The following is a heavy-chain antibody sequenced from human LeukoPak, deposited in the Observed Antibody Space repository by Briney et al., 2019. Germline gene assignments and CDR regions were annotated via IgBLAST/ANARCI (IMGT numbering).Heavy chain of an antibody. CDR3: AKMKGHPLPKYYMDV. CDR1: GCTFSGFA. V-gene: IGHV3-23*01. CDR2: ISGSGDNT. J-gene: IGHJ6*01. Sequence: PGGSLRLSCAASGCTFSGFAMSWVRRTPGKGLEWVSGISGSGDNTLYADSVKGRFTISRDNSKNTLYLEMNSLRAEDTAIYYCAKMKGHPLPKYYMDVWGQGTTVTVSS. D-gene: IGHD1-26*01.